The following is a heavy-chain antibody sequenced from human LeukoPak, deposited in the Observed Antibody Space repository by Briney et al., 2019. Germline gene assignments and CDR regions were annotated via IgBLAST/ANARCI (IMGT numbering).Heavy chain of an antibody. J-gene: IGHJ3*02. V-gene: IGHV1-69*13. CDR2: IIPIFGTA. CDR3: ARGYSGWYESFDI. Sequence: ASVKVSCKASGGTFSSYAISWVRQAPGQGLEWMGGIIPIFGTANYAQKFQGRVTITADESTSTAYVELSSLRSEDTAVYYCARGYSGWYESFDIWGQGTMVTVSS. D-gene: IGHD6-19*01. CDR1: GGTFSSYA.